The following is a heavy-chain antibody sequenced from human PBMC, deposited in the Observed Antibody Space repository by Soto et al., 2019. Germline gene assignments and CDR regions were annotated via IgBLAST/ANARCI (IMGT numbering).Heavy chain of an antibody. CDR2: ISGSGGST. Sequence: EVQLLESGGGLVQPGGSLRLSCAASGFTFSSYAMSWVRQAPGKGVEWVSAISGSGGSTYYADSVKGRFTISRDNSKITLYLQMNSLRAEDTAVYYCAKAGRITIFGVVTFGMDVWGQGTTVTVSS. J-gene: IGHJ6*02. CDR3: AKAGRITIFGVVTFGMDV. V-gene: IGHV3-23*01. D-gene: IGHD3-3*01. CDR1: GFTFSSYA.